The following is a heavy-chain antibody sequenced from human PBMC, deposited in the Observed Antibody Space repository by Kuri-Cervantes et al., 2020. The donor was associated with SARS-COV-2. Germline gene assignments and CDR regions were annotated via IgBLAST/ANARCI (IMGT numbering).Heavy chain of an antibody. CDR2: ITWDGEST. Sequence: GESLKISCAASGFTFDDYTMHWVRQAPGKGLEWISLITWDGESTFYADSVKGRFTISRDNSRNIVYLQMNSLRPEDTALYYCTREAYDYNMGFDSWGQGTLVTVSS. J-gene: IGHJ4*02. CDR1: GFTFDDYT. D-gene: IGHD4-11*01. V-gene: IGHV3-43*01. CDR3: TREAYDYNMGFDS.